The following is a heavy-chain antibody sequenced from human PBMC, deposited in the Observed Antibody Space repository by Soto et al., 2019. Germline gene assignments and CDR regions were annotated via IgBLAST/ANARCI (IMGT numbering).Heavy chain of an antibody. CDR2: ISAYNGNT. V-gene: IGHV1-18*01. Sequence: QVQLVQSGAEVKKPGASVKVSCKASGYTFTSYGISWVRQAPGQGLEWMGWISAYNGNTNYAQKLQGRVTMTTDTCTSTAYMELRSLRSDDTAVYYCARDREVVLVPAANAFDYWCQGTLVTVSS. CDR1: GYTFTSYG. J-gene: IGHJ4*02. D-gene: IGHD2-2*01. CDR3: ARDREVVLVPAANAFDY.